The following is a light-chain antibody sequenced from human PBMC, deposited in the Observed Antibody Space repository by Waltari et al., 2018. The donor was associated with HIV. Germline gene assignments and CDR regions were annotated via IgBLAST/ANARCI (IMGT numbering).Light chain of an antibody. J-gene: IGKJ2*01. V-gene: IGKV3-20*01. CDR3: QHFDTSRPKYT. Sequence: EFVLTQSPGTLSLSPGERATLSCRASQRVSSSYLAWYQQRPGQAPRLLIYGASSRAAGIPDRFTGSGSGTDFTLTISRLEPEDFAVYYCQHFDTSRPKYTFGQGTKLEIK. CDR1: QRVSSSY. CDR2: GAS.